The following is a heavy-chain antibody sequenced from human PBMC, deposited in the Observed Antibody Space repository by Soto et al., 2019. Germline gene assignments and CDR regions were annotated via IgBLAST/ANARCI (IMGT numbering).Heavy chain of an antibody. V-gene: IGHV3-48*02. CDR1: GFTFSSYG. CDR2: ISSSSSTI. D-gene: IGHD6-6*01. CDR3: ARPEYSSSSYGMDV. Sequence: GGSLRLSCAASGFTFSSYGMHWVRQAPGKGLEWVSYISSSSSTIYYADSVKGRFTISRDNAKNSLYLQMNSLRDEDTAVYYCARPEYSSSSYGMDVWGQGTTVTVS. J-gene: IGHJ6*02.